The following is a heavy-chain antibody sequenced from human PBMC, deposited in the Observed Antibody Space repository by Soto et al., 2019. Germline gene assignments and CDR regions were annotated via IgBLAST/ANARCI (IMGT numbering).Heavy chain of an antibody. V-gene: IGHV3-15*01. CDR3: TTDHSSGWVDYYYYGMDV. Sequence: PGGSLRLSCAASGFTFSNAWMSWVRQAPGKGLEWVGRIKSKTDGGTTDYAAPVKGRFTISRDDSKNTLYLQMNSLKTEDTAVYYCTTDHSSGWVDYYYYGMDVWGQGTTVTVSS. D-gene: IGHD6-19*01. J-gene: IGHJ6*02. CDR1: GFTFSNAW. CDR2: IKSKTDGGTT.